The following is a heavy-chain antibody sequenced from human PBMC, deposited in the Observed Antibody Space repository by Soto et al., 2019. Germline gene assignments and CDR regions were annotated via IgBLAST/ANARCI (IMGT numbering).Heavy chain of an antibody. CDR1: GGSMSTITW. J-gene: IGHJ4*02. CDR3: ARDLGSCSSTSCRPFDY. D-gene: IGHD2-2*03. Sequence: QVQLRESGPGLVKTSGTLSLTCAVSGGSMSTITWWSWVRQPPGKGLQWIGEIYHSGSTNYNPSLKSRVTISVDKSKNQFSLELSSVTAADTAVYYCARDLGSCSSTSCRPFDYWGQGTLVTVSS. V-gene: IGHV4-4*02. CDR2: IYHSGST.